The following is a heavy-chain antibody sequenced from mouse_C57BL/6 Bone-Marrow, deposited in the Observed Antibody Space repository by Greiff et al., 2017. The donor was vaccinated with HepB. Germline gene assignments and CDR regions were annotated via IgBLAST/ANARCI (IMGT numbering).Heavy chain of an antibody. D-gene: IGHD2-3*01. CDR1: GYTFTSYW. CDR3: AKEEDGPWFAY. CDR2: INPSSGYT. Sequence: VQLQQSGAELAKPGASVKLSCKASGYTFTSYWMHWVKQRPGQGLEWIGYINPSSGYTKYNQKFKDKATLTADKSSNTAYMQLSSLTYEDSAVYYCAKEEDGPWFAYWGQGTLVTVSA. V-gene: IGHV1-7*01. J-gene: IGHJ3*01.